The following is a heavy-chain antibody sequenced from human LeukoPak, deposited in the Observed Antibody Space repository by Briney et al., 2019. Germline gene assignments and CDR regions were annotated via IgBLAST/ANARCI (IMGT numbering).Heavy chain of an antibody. V-gene: IGHV1-24*01. Sequence: ASVKVSCTVSGYTLTELAVHWVRQAPGKGLEWMANFDPEDGETLYTQKFQGRVTLTEDTSTDTAYFELSSLRSDDTAVYYCATGLPAAAAAQTWGQGTLATVSS. D-gene: IGHD6-13*01. CDR2: FDPEDGET. CDR3: ATGLPAAAAAQT. J-gene: IGHJ5*02. CDR1: GYTLTELA.